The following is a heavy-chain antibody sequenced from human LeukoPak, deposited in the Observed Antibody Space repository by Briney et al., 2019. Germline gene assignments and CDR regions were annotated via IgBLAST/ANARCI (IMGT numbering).Heavy chain of an antibody. J-gene: IGHJ3*02. V-gene: IGHV4-59*08. Sequence: SETLSLTCTVSGGSISSYYWSWIRQPPGTGLEWIGYIYYSGSTNYNPSLKSRVTISVDTSKNQFSLKLSSVTAADTAVYYCARQSRRSFDIWGQGTMVTVSS. CDR3: ARQSRRSFDI. CDR1: GGSISSYY. CDR2: IYYSGST.